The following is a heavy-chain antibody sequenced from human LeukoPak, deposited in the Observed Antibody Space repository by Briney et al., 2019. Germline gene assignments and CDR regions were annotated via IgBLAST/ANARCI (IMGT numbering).Heavy chain of an antibody. D-gene: IGHD2-2*01. Sequence: ASVKVSCKASGYTFTAYYMHWVRQAHGQGIEWMGWINPNSGVTDYAQKFQGRVTMTRDTSITTAYMKLSRLRSDDTAVYYCASPFYQPNYWGQGTMVTVSS. V-gene: IGHV1-2*02. CDR1: GYTFTAYY. CDR2: INPNSGVT. J-gene: IGHJ4*02. CDR3: ASPFYQPNY.